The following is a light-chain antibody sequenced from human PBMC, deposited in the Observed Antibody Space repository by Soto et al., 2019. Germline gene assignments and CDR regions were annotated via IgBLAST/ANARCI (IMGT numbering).Light chain of an antibody. Sequence: QPVLTQPPSASGTPGQRVTISCSGSSSNIGSNYVYWYQQLPGTAPKLLMYRDNLRPSGVPDRFSGSKSGTSASLAISGLRSEDEADYYCAAWDDSLSGLYVFGTGTKLTVL. CDR2: RDN. V-gene: IGLV1-47*01. CDR1: SSNIGSNY. J-gene: IGLJ1*01. CDR3: AAWDDSLSGLYV.